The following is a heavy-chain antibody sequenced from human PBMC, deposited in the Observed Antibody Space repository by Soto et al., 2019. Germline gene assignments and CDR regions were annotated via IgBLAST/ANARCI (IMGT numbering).Heavy chain of an antibody. J-gene: IGHJ6*02. D-gene: IGHD3-10*01. CDR3: ARTGPGSGRYFPLDV. CDR1: GGSIDSGGYY. CDR2: IYDSGRT. Sequence: QVQLQESGPGLVKASQTLSLTCTVSGGSIDSGGYYWSWIRQYPGKGLEWVGYIYDSGRTYYNPSRRSRVTILADTSKKQFALKLSSVTAADTADYYCARTGPGSGRYFPLDVWGQGTTVTVSS. V-gene: IGHV4-31*03.